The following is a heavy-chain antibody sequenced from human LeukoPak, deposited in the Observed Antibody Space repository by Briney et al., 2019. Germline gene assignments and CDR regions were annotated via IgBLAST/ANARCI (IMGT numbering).Heavy chain of an antibody. V-gene: IGHV1-18*01. Sequence: ASVKVSCKASGYTFTSYGISWVRQAPGQGLEWMGWISAYNGNTNYAQKLQGRVTMTTDTSTSTAYMELRSLRSDDTAVYYCARVWGDLRYFDWLLTYWGQGTLVTVSS. CDR3: ARVWGDLRYFDWLLTY. CDR1: GYTFTSYG. J-gene: IGHJ4*02. CDR2: ISAYNGNT. D-gene: IGHD3-9*01.